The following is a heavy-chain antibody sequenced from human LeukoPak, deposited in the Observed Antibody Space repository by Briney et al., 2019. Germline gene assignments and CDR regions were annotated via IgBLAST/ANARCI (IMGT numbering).Heavy chain of an antibody. J-gene: IGHJ5*02. CDR1: GGSISSGDYY. D-gene: IGHD6-13*01. Sequence: PSETLSLTCTVSGGSISSGDYYWSWIRQPPGKGLEWIGYIYYSGSTYYNPSLKSRVTISVDTSKNQFSLKLSSVTAADTAVYYCARGEGLGLESSSWYGNWIDPWGQGTLVTVSS. CDR3: ARGEGLGLESSSWYGNWIDP. V-gene: IGHV4-30-4*02. CDR2: IYYSGST.